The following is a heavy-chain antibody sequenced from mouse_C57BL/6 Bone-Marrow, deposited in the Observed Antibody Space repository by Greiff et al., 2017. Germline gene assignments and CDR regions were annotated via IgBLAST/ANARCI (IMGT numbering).Heavy chain of an antibody. CDR2: ILPGSGST. J-gene: IGHJ3*01. Sequence: VQLQQSGPELVKPGASVKISCKATGYTFTGYWIEWVKQRPGHGLEWIGEILPGSGSTNYTEKFKGKATFTADKSSNTAYMQLSSLTTEDSAIYYGASGNYYGSSSWFAYWGQGTLVTVSA. D-gene: IGHD1-1*01. V-gene: IGHV1-9*01. CDR3: ASGNYYGSSSWFAY. CDR1: GYTFTGYW.